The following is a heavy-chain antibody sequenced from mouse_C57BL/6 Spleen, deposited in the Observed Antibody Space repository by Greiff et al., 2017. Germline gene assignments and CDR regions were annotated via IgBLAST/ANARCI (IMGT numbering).Heavy chain of an antibody. Sequence: EVMLVESGGGLVKPGGSLKLSCAASGFTFSSYAMSWVRQTPEKRLEWVATISDGGSYTYYPDNVKGRFTISRDNAKNNLYLQMSHLKSEDTAMYYCARGGITTVVVFDYWGQGTTLTVSS. J-gene: IGHJ2*01. CDR2: ISDGGSYT. CDR1: GFTFSSYA. V-gene: IGHV5-4*03. CDR3: ARGGITTVVVFDY. D-gene: IGHD1-1*01.